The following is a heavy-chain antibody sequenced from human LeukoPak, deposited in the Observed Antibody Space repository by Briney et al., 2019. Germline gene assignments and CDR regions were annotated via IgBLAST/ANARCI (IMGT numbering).Heavy chain of an antibody. D-gene: IGHD3-16*02. CDR3: ARDRSPYDYVWGSYRSQAFDI. Sequence: GGSLRLSCAASGFTFSSYSMNWVRQAPGKGLEWVSYISSSSSTIYYADSVKGRFTISRDNAKNSLYLQMNSLRAEDTAVYYCARDRSPYDYVWGSYRSQAFDIWGQGTMVTVSA. J-gene: IGHJ3*02. CDR2: ISSSSSTI. CDR1: GFTFSSYS. V-gene: IGHV3-48*01.